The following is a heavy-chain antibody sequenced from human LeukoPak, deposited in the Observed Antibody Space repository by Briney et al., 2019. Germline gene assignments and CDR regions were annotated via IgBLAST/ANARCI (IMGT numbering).Heavy chain of an antibody. CDR2: INSNSGTT. CDR1: VYTFTDYY. J-gene: IGHJ4*02. V-gene: IGHV1-46*01. Sequence: ASVKVSCKASVYTFTDYYMHWVRQAPGQGLEWVGIINSNSGTTSYAQKLQGRVTMPRDTSTTTVHMALRTLRSEDTAVYYGARGTCNSGNYWGQGTLVTVSS. D-gene: IGHD4-23*01. CDR3: ARGTCNSGNY.